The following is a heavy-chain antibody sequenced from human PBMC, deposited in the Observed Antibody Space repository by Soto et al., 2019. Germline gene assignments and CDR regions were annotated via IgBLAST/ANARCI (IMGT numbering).Heavy chain of an antibody. V-gene: IGHV1-58*01. J-gene: IGHJ6*02. CDR3: AADDSGYYYYYGMDV. D-gene: IGHD5-12*01. CDR1: GFTFTSSA. Sequence: ASVKVSCKASGFTFTSSAVQWVRQARGQRLEWIGWIVVGSGNTNYAQKFQERVTITRDMSTSTAYMELSSLRSEDTAVYYCAADDSGYYYYYGMDVWGQGTTVT. CDR2: IVVGSGNT.